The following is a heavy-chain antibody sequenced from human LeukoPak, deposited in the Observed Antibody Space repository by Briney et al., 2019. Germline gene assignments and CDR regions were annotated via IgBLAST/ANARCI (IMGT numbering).Heavy chain of an antibody. Sequence: SVKVSCKASGGTFSSYTISWVRQAPGQGLEWMGRIIPILGIANYAQKFQGRVTITADKSTSTAYMELSSLKSEDTAVYYCARDGVVRPPDCSSTSCPYNYYYYGMDVWGQGTTVTVSS. CDR1: GGTFSSYT. J-gene: IGHJ6*02. V-gene: IGHV1-69*02. CDR2: IIPILGIA. CDR3: ARDGVVRPPDCSSTSCPYNYYYYGMDV. D-gene: IGHD2-2*01.